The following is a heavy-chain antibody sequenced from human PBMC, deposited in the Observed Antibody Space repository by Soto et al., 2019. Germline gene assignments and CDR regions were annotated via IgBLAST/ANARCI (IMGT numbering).Heavy chain of an antibody. J-gene: IGHJ3*02. CDR1: GFTFSNYA. CDR2: IGGSGGAT. CDR3: AKDYIGVIPDAFDI. Sequence: TGGSLRLSCAASGFTFSNYAMTWVRQAPGKGLEWVSAIGGSGGATYYADSVKGRFTVSRDNSKNTLYLQVNSLRAEDTAVYYCAKDYIGVIPDAFDIWGQGTMVTVSS. V-gene: IGHV3-23*01. D-gene: IGHD3-16*02.